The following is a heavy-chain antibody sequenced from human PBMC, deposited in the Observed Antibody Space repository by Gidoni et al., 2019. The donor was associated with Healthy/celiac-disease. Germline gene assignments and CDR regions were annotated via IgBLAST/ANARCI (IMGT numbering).Heavy chain of an antibody. Sequence: EVQLVESGGGVVRPGGSRRLSCAASGFTFDDYGMSWVRQAPGKGLEWVSGINLNGGSTGYADSVKGRFTISRDNAKDSLYLQMNSLRAEDTALYYCARESHYYGSGTGPFDIWGQGTMVTVSS. D-gene: IGHD3-10*01. CDR3: ARESHYYGSGTGPFDI. V-gene: IGHV3-20*04. CDR2: INLNGGST. J-gene: IGHJ3*02. CDR1: GFTFDDYG.